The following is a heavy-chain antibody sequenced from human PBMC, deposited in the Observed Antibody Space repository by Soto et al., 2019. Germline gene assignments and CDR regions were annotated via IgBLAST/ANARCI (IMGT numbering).Heavy chain of an antibody. CDR3: ARDFAPPGYLAAAGPRDAFDI. J-gene: IGHJ3*02. CDR1: GYTFTSYA. D-gene: IGHD6-13*01. V-gene: IGHV1-3*01. Sequence: ASVKVSCKASGYTFTSYAMHWVRQAPGQRLEWMGWINAGNGNTKYSQKFQGRVTITRDTSASTAYMELSSLRSEDTAVYYCARDFAPPGYLAAAGPRDAFDIRGQGTMVTVSS. CDR2: INAGNGNT.